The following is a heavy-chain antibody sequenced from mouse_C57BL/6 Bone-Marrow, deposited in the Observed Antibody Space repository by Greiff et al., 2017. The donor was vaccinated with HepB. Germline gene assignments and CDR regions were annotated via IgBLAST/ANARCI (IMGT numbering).Heavy chain of an antibody. Sequence: QVQLQQSGAALMKPGASVKLSCKATGYTFTGYWIEWVKQRPGYGLEWIGEILPGSGSTNYNEKFKDKATLTGDTSSNTAYMQLSRLTTEDSAIYYCARRGYDGDLYFDYWGEGNTLTVSS. V-gene: IGHV1-9*01. J-gene: IGHJ2*01. CDR3: ARRGYDGDLYFDY. CDR1: GYTFTGYW. D-gene: IGHD2-3*01. CDR2: ILPGSGST.